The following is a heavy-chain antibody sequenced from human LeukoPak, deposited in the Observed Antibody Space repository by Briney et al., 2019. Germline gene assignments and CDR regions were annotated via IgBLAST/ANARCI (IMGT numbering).Heavy chain of an antibody. Sequence: GGSLRLSCAASGFTFSSYAMHWVRQAPGKGLEWVAVISYDGSNKYYADSVKGRFTISRDNSKDTLYLQMNSLRAEDTAVYYCAIFKGALDYWGQGTLVTVSS. CDR2: ISYDGSNK. V-gene: IGHV3-30-3*01. J-gene: IGHJ4*02. CDR3: AIFKGALDY. CDR1: GFTFSSYA.